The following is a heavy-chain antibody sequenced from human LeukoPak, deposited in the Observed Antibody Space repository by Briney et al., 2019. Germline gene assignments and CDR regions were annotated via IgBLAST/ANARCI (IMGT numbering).Heavy chain of an antibody. D-gene: IGHD2-15*01. Sequence: SGGSLRLSCAASGFTFSSYAMSWVRQAPGKGLEWVGFIRSKAYGGTTEYAASVKGRFTISRDDSKSIAYLQMNSLKTEDTAVYYCTRDWVVAARPPFDYWGQGTLVTVSS. J-gene: IGHJ4*02. CDR2: IRSKAYGGTT. V-gene: IGHV3-49*04. CDR1: GFTFSSYA. CDR3: TRDWVVAARPPFDY.